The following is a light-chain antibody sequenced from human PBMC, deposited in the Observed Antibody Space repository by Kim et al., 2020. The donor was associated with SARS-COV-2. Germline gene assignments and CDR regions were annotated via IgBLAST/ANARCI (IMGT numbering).Light chain of an antibody. Sequence: VSPGERATLSCRASQSVSADLAWYQQKPGQAPRLLIYGASNRATATPASFSGSGSGSEFTLTISSLQSEDFAVYYCQQYNNWPLTFGGGTKVDIK. CDR2: GAS. V-gene: IGKV3-15*01. J-gene: IGKJ4*01. CDR3: QQYNNWPLT. CDR1: QSVSAD.